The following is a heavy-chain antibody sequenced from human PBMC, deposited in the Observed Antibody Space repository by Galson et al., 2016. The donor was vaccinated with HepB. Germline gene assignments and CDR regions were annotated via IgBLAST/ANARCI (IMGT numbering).Heavy chain of an antibody. J-gene: IGHJ5*02. CDR2: INQDGSNK. CDR1: GLTFSNNW. Sequence: SLRLSCAGSGLTFSNNWMTWVRQAPGRGLEWVAYINQDGSNKAYVGSVKGRFTVSRDNAKNSLYLQMNSLRVEDTAAYYCAVYGNTRPSRSFGPWGQGTLVTASS. D-gene: IGHD2-8*01. CDR3: AVYGNTRPSRSFGP. V-gene: IGHV3-7*03.